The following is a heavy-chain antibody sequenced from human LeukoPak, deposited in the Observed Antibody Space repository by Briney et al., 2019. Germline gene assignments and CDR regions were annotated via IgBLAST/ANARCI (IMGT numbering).Heavy chain of an antibody. J-gene: IGHJ6*03. V-gene: IGHV3-30*02. Sequence: GGSLRLSCAASGFTSSSYAMSWVRQAPGEGLEWVAFIRYDGTDKYYADSVKGRFTISRDNSKNTLYLQMNSLRAEDTAVYYCAKDRGVRGGPAYYYMDVWGKGTTVTVSS. CDR1: GFTSSSYA. D-gene: IGHD3-10*01. CDR2: IRYDGTDK. CDR3: AKDRGVRGGPAYYYMDV.